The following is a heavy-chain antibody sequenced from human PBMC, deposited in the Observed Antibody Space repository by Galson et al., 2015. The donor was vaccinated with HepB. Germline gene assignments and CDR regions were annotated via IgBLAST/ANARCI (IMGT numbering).Heavy chain of an antibody. V-gene: IGHV1-8*01. D-gene: IGHD6-19*01. CDR1: GYTFTSYD. CDR3: ARAIPGIAVAGTGRGFDY. Sequence: SVKVSCKASGYTFTSYDINWVRQATGQGLEWMGWMNPNSGNTGHAQKFQGRVTMTRNTSISTAYMELSSLRSEDTAVYYCARAIPGIAVAGTGRGFDYWGQGTLVTVSS. J-gene: IGHJ4*02. CDR2: MNPNSGNT.